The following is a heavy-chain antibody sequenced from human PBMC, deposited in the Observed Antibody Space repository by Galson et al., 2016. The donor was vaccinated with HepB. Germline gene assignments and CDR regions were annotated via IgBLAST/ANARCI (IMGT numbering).Heavy chain of an antibody. CDR3: ARIRGAGRWLLPDY. J-gene: IGHJ4*02. D-gene: IGHD3-22*01. CDR2: IDWDDDK. CDR1: GFSLSTSGMC. V-gene: IGHV2-70*11. Sequence: PALVKPTQTLTLTCTFSGFSLSTSGMCVSWIRQPPGKALEWLARIDWDDDKYYSTSLKTRLTISKDTSKNQVVLTMTNMDPVDTATYYCARIRGAGRWLLPDYWGQGTLVTVSS.